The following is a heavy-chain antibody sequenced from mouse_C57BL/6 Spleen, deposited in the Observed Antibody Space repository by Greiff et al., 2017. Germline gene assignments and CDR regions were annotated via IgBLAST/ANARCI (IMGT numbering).Heavy chain of an antibody. D-gene: IGHD2-10*02. CDR2: IIPNNGGT. V-gene: IGHV1-18*01. Sequence: EVQLQQSGPELVKPGASVKIPCKASGYTFTDYNMAWVKQSHGTSLEWIGDIIPNNGGTIYNQKFKGKATLTVDKSSSTAYMELRSLTSEDTAVYYCERSQYGNYGRYAMDYWGQGTSVTVSS. CDR3: ERSQYGNYGRYAMDY. CDR1: GYTFTDYN. J-gene: IGHJ4*01.